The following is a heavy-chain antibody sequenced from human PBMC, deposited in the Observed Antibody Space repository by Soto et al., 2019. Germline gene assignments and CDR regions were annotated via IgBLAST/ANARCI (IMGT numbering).Heavy chain of an antibody. J-gene: IGHJ6*02. CDR2: ISSSSSYI. CDR1: GFTFSSYS. CDR3: ARDLSGSQYGMDV. V-gene: IGHV3-21*01. D-gene: IGHD1-26*01. Sequence: SLRLSCAASGFTFSSYSMNWVRQAPGKGLEWVSSISSSSSYIYYADSVKGRFTISRDNAKNSLYLQMNSLRAEDTAVYYCARDLSGSQYGMDVWGQGTTATVSS.